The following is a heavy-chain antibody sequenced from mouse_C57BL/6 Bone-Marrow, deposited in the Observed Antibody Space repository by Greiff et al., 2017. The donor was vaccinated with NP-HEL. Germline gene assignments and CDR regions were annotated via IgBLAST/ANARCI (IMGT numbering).Heavy chain of an antibody. CDR1: GYTFTSYW. Sequence: QVQLKQPGAELVRPGSSVKLSCKASGYTFTSYWMHWVKQRPIQGLEWIGNIDPSDSETHYNQKFKDKATLTVDKSSSTAYMQLSSLTSEDSAVYYWALLWLRRRDPYWYFDVWGTGTTVTVSS. J-gene: IGHJ1*03. CDR3: ALLWLRRRDPYWYFDV. CDR2: IDPSDSET. V-gene: IGHV1-52*01. D-gene: IGHD2-2*01.